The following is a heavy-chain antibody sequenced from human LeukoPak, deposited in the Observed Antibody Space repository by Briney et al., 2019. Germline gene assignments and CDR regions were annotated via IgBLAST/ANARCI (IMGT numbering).Heavy chain of an antibody. CDR3: ARGVWSPLPMTTVFWFDP. CDR2: IYYSGST. Sequence: SETLSLTCTVSGGSISSSSYYWGWIRQPPGKGLEWIGSIYYSGSTYYNPSLKSRATISVDTSKNQFSLKLSSVTAADTAVYYCARGVWSPLPMTTVFWFDPWGQGTLVTVSS. V-gene: IGHV4-39*07. D-gene: IGHD4-11*01. CDR1: GGSISSSSYY. J-gene: IGHJ5*02.